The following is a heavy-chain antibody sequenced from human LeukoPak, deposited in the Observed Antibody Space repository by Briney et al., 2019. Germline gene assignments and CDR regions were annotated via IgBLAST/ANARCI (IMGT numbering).Heavy chain of an antibody. CDR3: ARGAYYHDSSGYFRGAEIDY. Sequence: PSETLSLTCAVYGGSFCGYYWSWIRQPPGKGLEWIGEINHSGSTNYNPSLKSRVTISVDTSKNQFSLKLSSVTAADTAVYYCARGAYYHDSSGYFRGAEIDYWGQGTLVTVSS. CDR2: INHSGST. V-gene: IGHV4-34*01. D-gene: IGHD3-22*01. J-gene: IGHJ4*02. CDR1: GGSFCGYY.